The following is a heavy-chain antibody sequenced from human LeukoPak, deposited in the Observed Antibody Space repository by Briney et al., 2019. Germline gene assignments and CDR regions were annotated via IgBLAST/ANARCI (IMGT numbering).Heavy chain of an antibody. J-gene: IGHJ4*02. CDR3: AKGAYDYIEIAYFDY. D-gene: IGHD5-12*01. CDR1: GFSFDNYA. Sequence: GGSLRLSCVASGFSFDNYAMNWVRQAPGKGLEWVSLIIGSSGSTFYADSVKGRFTISRDKSKNTLYLQMNSLRAEDAAVYYCAKGAYDYIEIAYFDYWGQGSLVTVSS. CDR2: IIGSSGST. V-gene: IGHV3-23*01.